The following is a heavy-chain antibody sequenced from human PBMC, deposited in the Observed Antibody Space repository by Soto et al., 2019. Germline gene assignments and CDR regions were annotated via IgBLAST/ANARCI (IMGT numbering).Heavy chain of an antibody. CDR1: GGSISSYY. Sequence: SETLSLTCTASGGSISSYYWSWIRQPPGKALEWIGHIYNGGSTNYNPSLKSRVIISVNMSKNQLSLKLSSVTAADTAVYYCAQSTGWPGFDYWGQGALVTVSS. V-gene: IGHV4-59*03. J-gene: IGHJ4*02. D-gene: IGHD6-19*01. CDR2: IYNGGST. CDR3: AQSTGWPGFDY.